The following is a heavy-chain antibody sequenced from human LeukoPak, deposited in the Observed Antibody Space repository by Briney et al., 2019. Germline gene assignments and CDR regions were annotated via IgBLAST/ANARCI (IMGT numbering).Heavy chain of an antibody. J-gene: IGHJ4*02. CDR1: GGSISSGGYY. CDR3: ETTGYCSGGSCYSGNYFDY. Sequence: SQTLSLTCTVSGGSISSGGYYWSWIRQPPGKGLEWIGEINHSGSTNYNPSLKSRVTISVDTSKNQFSLKLSSVTAADTAVYYCETTGYCSGGSCYSGNYFDYWGQGTLVTVSS. CDR2: INHSGST. D-gene: IGHD2-15*01. V-gene: IGHV4-30-2*01.